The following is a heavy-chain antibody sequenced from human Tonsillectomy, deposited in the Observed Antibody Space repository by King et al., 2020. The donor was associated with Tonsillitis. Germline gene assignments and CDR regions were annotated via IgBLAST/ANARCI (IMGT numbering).Heavy chain of an antibody. CDR2: IYYSGST. D-gene: IGHD3-10*01. J-gene: IGHJ4*02. V-gene: IGHV4-59*01. Sequence: QLQESGPGLVKPSETLSLTCTVSGGSFSSYYWSWVRPPPGKGLGWVGYIYYSGSTNYNPSLKSRVTISADTSKNQFALKLSAVTAADTAVYYFAGGRGISPWGGSGSSYFNYWGQGTLVTVSS. CDR3: AGGRGISPWGGSGSSYFNY. CDR1: GGSFSSYY.